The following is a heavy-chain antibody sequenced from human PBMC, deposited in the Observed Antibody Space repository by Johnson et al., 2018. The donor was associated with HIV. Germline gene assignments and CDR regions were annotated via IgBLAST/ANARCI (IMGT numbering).Heavy chain of an antibody. D-gene: IGHD6-19*01. CDR3: SKSQVIAVAGTDDAFDF. CDR1: GFTFSSYG. J-gene: IGHJ3*01. V-gene: IGHV3-33*06. Sequence: QMLLVESGGGVVQPGRYQRLSCAASGFTFSSYGMHWVRQAPGKGLEWVAVIRYDGSNTHYADSVKGRFTISRDNSKNALFLQMNSLRAEDTVIYYCSKSQVIAVAGTDDAFDFWGQGTMVTVSS. CDR2: IRYDGSNT.